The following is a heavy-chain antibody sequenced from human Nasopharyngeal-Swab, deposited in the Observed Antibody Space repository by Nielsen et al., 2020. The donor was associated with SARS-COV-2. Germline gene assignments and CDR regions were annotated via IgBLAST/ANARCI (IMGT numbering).Heavy chain of an antibody. CDR3: ARQHSSGWPVFDY. V-gene: IGHV4-39*07. CDR2: IYYSGST. D-gene: IGHD6-19*01. CDR1: GGSISSSSYY. J-gene: IGHJ4*02. Sequence: SETLSPTCTVSGGSISSSSYYWGWIRQPPGKGLEWIGTIYYSGSTYCNPSLKSRVTISVDTSKNQFSLKLSSVTAADTAVYYCARQHSSGWPVFDYWGQGTLVTVSS.